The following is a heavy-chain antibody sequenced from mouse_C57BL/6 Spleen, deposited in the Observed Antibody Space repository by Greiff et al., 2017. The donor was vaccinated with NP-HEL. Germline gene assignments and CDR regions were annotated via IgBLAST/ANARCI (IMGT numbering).Heavy chain of an antibody. J-gene: IGHJ2*01. CDR1: GYTFTSYW. Sequence: VQLQESGAELAKPGASVKLSCKASGYTFTSYWMHWVKQRPGQGLEWIGYINPSSGYTKYNQKFKDKATSTADKSSSTAYMQLSSLTYEDSAVYYCARGLTNWDNYFDYWGQGTTLTVSS. CDR3: ARGLTNWDNYFDY. D-gene: IGHD4-1*02. CDR2: INPSSGYT. V-gene: IGHV1-7*01.